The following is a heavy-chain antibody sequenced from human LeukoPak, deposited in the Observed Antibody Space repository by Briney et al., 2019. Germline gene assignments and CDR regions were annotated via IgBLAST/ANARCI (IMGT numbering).Heavy chain of an antibody. Sequence: GGSLRLSCAASGFTFSSYDMHWVRQATGKGLEWVSAIGTAGDTYYPGSVKGRFTISRENAKNSLYLQMNSLRAEDTAVYYCAREPDNQYCGGDCYSGMDVWGQGTTVTVSS. CDR2: IGTAGDT. J-gene: IGHJ6*02. D-gene: IGHD2-21*02. CDR3: AREPDNQYCGGDCYSGMDV. CDR1: GFTFSSYD. V-gene: IGHV3-13*01.